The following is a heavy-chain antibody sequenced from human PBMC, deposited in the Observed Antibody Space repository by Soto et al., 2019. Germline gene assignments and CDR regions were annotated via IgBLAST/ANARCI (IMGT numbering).Heavy chain of an antibody. CDR2: ISSSSSYT. J-gene: IGHJ2*01. CDR3: ASQGFGELNWYFDL. Sequence: PGGSLRLSCAASGFTFSDYYMSWIRQAPGKGLEWVSYISSSSSYTNYADSVKGRFTISRDNAKNSLYLQMNSLRAEDTAVYYCASQGFGELNWYFDLWGRGTLVTVSS. CDR1: GFTFSDYY. D-gene: IGHD3-10*01. V-gene: IGHV3-11*06.